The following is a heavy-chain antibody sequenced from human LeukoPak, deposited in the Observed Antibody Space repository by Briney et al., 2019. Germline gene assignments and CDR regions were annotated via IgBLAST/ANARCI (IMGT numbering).Heavy chain of an antibody. J-gene: IGHJ4*02. D-gene: IGHD3-22*01. CDR2: ISGSGGST. Sequence: PGGSLRLSCAASGFTFSSYAMSWVRQAPGKGLEWVSAISGSGGSTYYADSVKGRFTISRDNSKNILYLQMNSLRAEDTAVYYCASPHYYDSSGPFEYWGQGTLVTVSS. V-gene: IGHV3-23*01. CDR1: GFTFSSYA. CDR3: ASPHYYDSSGPFEY.